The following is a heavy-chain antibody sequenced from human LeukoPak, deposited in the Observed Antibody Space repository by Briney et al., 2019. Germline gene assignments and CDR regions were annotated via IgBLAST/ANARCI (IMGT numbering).Heavy chain of an antibody. D-gene: IGHD4-17*01. CDR1: GGSFSSYY. J-gene: IGHJ4*02. CDR3: ARDSRGPTVSDY. CDR2: IYYSGST. Sequence: SETLSLTCAVYGGSFSSYYWGWIRQPPGKGLEWVGSIYYSGSTYYNPSLKSRVTISVNTSKNQFSLKLSSVTAADTAVYYCARDSRGPTVSDYWGQGTLVTVSS. V-gene: IGHV4-39*07.